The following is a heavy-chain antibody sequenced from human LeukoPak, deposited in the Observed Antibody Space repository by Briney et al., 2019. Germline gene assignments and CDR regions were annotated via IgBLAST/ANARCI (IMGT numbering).Heavy chain of an antibody. V-gene: IGHV4-34*01. D-gene: IGHD4-17*01. Sequence: PSETLSLTCAVYGGSFSGYYWSWIRQPPGKGLEWIGEINHSGSTNYNPSLKSRVTISVDTSKNQFSLKLSSVTAADTAVYYCAREMTTVTTRYGMDVWGKGTTVTVSS. CDR3: AREMTTVTTRYGMDV. J-gene: IGHJ6*04. CDR1: GGSFSGYY. CDR2: INHSGST.